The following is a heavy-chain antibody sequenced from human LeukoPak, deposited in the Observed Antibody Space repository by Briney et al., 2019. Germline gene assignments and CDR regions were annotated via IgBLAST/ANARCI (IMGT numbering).Heavy chain of an antibody. D-gene: IGHD3-22*01. J-gene: IGHJ4*02. Sequence: PSETLSLTCTVSGGSISSYYWSWIRQPPGKGLEWIGYIYYSGSTNYNPSLKSRVTISVDTSKNQFSLKLSSVTAADTAVYYCARHSSDSSGYYNFDYWGQGTLVTVSS. CDR3: ARHSSDSSGYYNFDY. V-gene: IGHV4-59*08. CDR1: GGSISSYY. CDR2: IYYSGST.